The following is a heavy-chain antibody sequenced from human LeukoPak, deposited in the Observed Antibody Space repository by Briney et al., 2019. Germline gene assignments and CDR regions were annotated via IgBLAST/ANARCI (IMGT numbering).Heavy chain of an antibody. CDR2: IYYSGST. CDR3: ARHPRTYYDFWSGAFDY. CDR1: GGSISSYY. Sequence: SETLSLTCTVSGGSISSYYWSWIRQPPGKGLEWIGYIYYSGSTYYNPSLKSRVTISVDTSKNQFSLKLSSVTAADTAVYYCARHPRTYYDFWSGAFDYWGQGTLVTVSS. D-gene: IGHD3-3*01. V-gene: IGHV4-59*04. J-gene: IGHJ4*02.